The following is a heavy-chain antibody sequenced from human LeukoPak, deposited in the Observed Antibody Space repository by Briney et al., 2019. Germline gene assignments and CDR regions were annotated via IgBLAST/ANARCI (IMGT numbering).Heavy chain of an antibody. D-gene: IGHD3-10*01. CDR3: ARDEYYYGSGSYWSY. V-gene: IGHV1-18*01. J-gene: IGHJ4*02. CDR1: GYTFTSYG. CDR2: ISAYNGNT. Sequence: ASVKVSCKASGYTFTSYGISWVRQAPGQGLEWMGWISAYNGNTNYALKLQGRVTMTTDTSTSTAYMELRSLRSDDTAVYYCARDEYYYGSGSYWSYWGQGTLVTVSS.